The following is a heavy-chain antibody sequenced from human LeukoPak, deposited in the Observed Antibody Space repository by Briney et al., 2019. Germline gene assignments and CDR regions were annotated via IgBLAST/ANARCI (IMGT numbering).Heavy chain of an antibody. V-gene: IGHV4-59*01. CDR3: ARAPTW. CDR1: GGSISNYY. J-gene: IGHJ4*02. Sequence: PSETLSLTCTVSGGSISNYYWSWIRQPPGKGLEWFGYIYYSGSTNYNPSLKSRVTISVDTSKNQFSLKLSSVTAADTAVYYCARAPTWWGQGTLVTVSS. CDR2: IYYSGST.